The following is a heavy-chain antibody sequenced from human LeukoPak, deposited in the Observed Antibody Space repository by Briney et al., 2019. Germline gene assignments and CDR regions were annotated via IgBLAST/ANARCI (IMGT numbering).Heavy chain of an antibody. CDR2: INYSGST. CDR3: ARGGFTIFGVVIISDYFDY. CDR1: GGSFSGYY. J-gene: IGHJ4*02. Sequence: SETLSLTCAVYGGSFSGYYWSWIRQPPGKGLEWIGEINYSGSTNYNPSFKSRVTISVDTSKNQFSLKLSSVTAADTAVYYCARGGFTIFGVVIISDYFDYWGQGTLVTVSS. D-gene: IGHD3-3*01. V-gene: IGHV4-34*01.